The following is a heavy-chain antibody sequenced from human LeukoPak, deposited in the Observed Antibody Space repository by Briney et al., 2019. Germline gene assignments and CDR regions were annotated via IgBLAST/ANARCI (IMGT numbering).Heavy chain of an antibody. Sequence: GGSLRLSCAAAGFTFSSYSVSWVRQAPGKGLEWVSYITSSSSSTIYYADSVKGRFTISRDNAKNSLYLQMNSLRDEDTAVYYCTRGSRLKGIAVAGTNFDYWGQGTLVTVSS. CDR3: TRGSRLKGIAVAGTNFDY. J-gene: IGHJ4*02. D-gene: IGHD6-19*01. CDR2: ITSSSSSTI. CDR1: GFTFSSYS. V-gene: IGHV3-48*02.